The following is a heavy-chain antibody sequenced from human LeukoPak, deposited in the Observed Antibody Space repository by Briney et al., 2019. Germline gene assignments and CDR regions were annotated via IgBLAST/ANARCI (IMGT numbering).Heavy chain of an antibody. CDR1: GYNFTNYS. D-gene: IGHD5-12*01. CDR2: FYPGDSDT. CDR3: ARREVDFTASEEHNWFDP. Sequence: GESLKISCKGSGYNFTNYSIGWVPQLPGKGREWMGIFYPGDSDTRYSPSFEAQVTISAEKSISSASLQWSSLQASDTAIYYCARREVDFTASEEHNWFDPWGAGTLV. V-gene: IGHV5-51*01. J-gene: IGHJ5*02.